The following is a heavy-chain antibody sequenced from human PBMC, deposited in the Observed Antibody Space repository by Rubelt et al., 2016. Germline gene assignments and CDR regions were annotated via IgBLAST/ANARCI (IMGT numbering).Heavy chain of an antibody. CDR2: ISGSGEST. CDR3: AKDGWPERTVAAAPYGSDY. J-gene: IGHJ4*02. V-gene: IGHV3-23*01. Sequence: GWVSVISGSGESTYYADSVKGRFTISRDNSKNTLYLQMNSLRAEDTAVYYCAKDGWPERTVAAAPYGSDYWGQGTLVTVSS. D-gene: IGHD6-13*01.